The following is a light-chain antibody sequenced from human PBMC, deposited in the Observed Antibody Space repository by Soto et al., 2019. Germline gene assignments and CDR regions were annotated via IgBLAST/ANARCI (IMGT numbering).Light chain of an antibody. Sequence: DIVMTQSPLSLPVTPGEPASISCRSSQSLLHSNGYNYLDWYLQKPGQSPQLLNYLGSNRAYGVADRFSGSGSGTDFTLKISRVEAEDVGVYYCMQALQTPITFGQGTRLEIK. CDR1: QSLLHSNGYNY. CDR3: MQALQTPIT. V-gene: IGKV2-28*01. CDR2: LGS. J-gene: IGKJ5*01.